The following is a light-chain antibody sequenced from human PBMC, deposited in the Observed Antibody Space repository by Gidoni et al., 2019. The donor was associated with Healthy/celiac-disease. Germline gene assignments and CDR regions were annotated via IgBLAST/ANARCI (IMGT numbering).Light chain of an antibody. V-gene: IGKV1-5*03. CDR3: QQYNL. CDR1: QSISSW. Sequence: DIQMTQSPSTLSASVGDRVTITCRASQSISSWLAWYQQKPGKAPKLLIYKASSLESGVPSRFSGSGSGTEFTLTISSLQPDDFATYYCQQYNLFXPXTKVDIK. J-gene: IGKJ3*01. CDR2: KAS.